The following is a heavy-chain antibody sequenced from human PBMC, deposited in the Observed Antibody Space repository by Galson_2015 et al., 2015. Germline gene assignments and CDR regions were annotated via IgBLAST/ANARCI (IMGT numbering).Heavy chain of an antibody. Sequence: SVKVSCKASGGTFSSYAISWVRQAPGQGLEWMGGIIPIFGTANYAQKFQGRVTITADESTSTAYMELSSLRSEDTAVYYCARDDGDYEKPTVPYYYYGMDVWGQGTTVTVSS. J-gene: IGHJ6*02. CDR2: IIPIFGTA. V-gene: IGHV1-69*13. CDR3: ARDDGDYEKPTVPYYYYGMDV. D-gene: IGHD4-17*01. CDR1: GGTFSSYA.